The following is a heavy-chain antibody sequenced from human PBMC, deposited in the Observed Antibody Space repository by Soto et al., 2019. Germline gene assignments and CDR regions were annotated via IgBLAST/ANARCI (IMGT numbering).Heavy chain of an antibody. J-gene: IGHJ3*02. V-gene: IGHV1-18*01. CDR2: ISAYNGNT. Sequence: SVKVSCKASGYTYTSYGISWVRQAPGQGLEWMGWISAYNGNTNYAQKLQGRVTMTTDTSTSTAYMELRSLRSDDTAVYYCARAWYYDYIWGSYPDAFDIWGQGTMVTVSS. CDR3: ARAWYYDYIWGSYPDAFDI. CDR1: GYTYTSYG. D-gene: IGHD3-16*02.